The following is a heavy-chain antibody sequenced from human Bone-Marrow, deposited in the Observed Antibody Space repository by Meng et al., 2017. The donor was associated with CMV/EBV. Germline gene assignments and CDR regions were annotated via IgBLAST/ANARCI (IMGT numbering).Heavy chain of an antibody. CDR3: ARELRAYDFWSGYYLSFGGGMDV. J-gene: IGHJ6*02. CDR2: ISSSSSTI. CDR1: GFTFSSYW. Sequence: GGSLRLSCAASGFTFSSYWMSWVRQAPGKGLEWVSYISSSSSTIYYADSVKGRFTISRDNAKNSLYLQMNSLRAEDTAVYYCARELRAYDFWSGYYLSFGGGMDVWGQGTTVTVSS. V-gene: IGHV3-48*04. D-gene: IGHD3-3*01.